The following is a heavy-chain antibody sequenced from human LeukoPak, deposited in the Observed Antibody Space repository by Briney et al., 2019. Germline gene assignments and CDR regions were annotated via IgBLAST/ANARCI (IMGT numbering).Heavy chain of an antibody. CDR1: GGSISSGDYY. D-gene: IGHD1-26*01. CDR2: IYYSGST. CDR3: ARDRGKVKLGLTSDAFDI. V-gene: IGHV4-30-4*01. Sequence: SSETLSLTCTVSGGSISSGDYYWSWIRQPPGKGLEWIVYIYYSGSTYYNPSLKSRVTISVDTSKNQFSLKLSSVTAADTAVYYCARDRGKVKLGLTSDAFDIWGQGTMVTVSS. J-gene: IGHJ3*02.